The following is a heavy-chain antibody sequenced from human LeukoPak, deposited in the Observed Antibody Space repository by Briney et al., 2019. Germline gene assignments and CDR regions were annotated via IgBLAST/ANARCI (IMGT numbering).Heavy chain of an antibody. CDR1: GFTFSGYG. Sequence: GGSLRLSCAASGFTFSGYGMHWVRQAPGKGLEWVAVIWYDGSNKYYADSVKGRFTISRDNSKNTLYLQMNSLRAEDTAVYYCARECSPICDGELSVFDYWGQGTLVTVSP. CDR2: IWYDGSNK. D-gene: IGHD3-3*01. J-gene: IGHJ4*02. CDR3: ARECSPICDGELSVFDY. V-gene: IGHV3-33*01.